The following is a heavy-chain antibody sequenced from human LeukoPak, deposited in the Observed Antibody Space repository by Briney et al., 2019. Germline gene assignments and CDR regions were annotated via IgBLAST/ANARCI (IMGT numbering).Heavy chain of an antibody. Sequence: GRSLRLSCAASGFTFSSYGMHWVRQAPGKGLEWEAVIWYDGSNQFYADSVRGRFTISRDNSKNTLYLQMNSLRAEDTAVYYCAKEPNGGGCFDYWGQGALVTVSS. CDR3: AKEPNGGGCFDY. V-gene: IGHV3-33*03. CDR1: GFTFSSYG. D-gene: IGHD4-23*01. J-gene: IGHJ4*02. CDR2: IWYDGSNQ.